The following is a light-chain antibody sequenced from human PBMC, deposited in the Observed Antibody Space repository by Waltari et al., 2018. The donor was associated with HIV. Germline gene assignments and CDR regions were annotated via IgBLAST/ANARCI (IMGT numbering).Light chain of an antibody. Sequence: QSALTQPASVSGSPGQSITISCTGTSSDVGGYNYVPWYQQHPGKAPKLMIYEVSNRPSGVANPFSGSKSGNTASLTISGLQAEDAADYYCSSYTSSSYVVFGGGTKLTVL. CDR1: SSDVGGYNY. J-gene: IGLJ2*01. CDR3: SSYTSSSYVV. CDR2: EVS. V-gene: IGLV2-14*01.